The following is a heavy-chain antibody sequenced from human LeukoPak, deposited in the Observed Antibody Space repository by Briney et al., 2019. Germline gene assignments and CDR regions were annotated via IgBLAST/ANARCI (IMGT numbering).Heavy chain of an antibody. V-gene: IGHV3-23*01. CDR2: ISGSGGST. J-gene: IGHJ4*02. CDR1: GFTFNGYA. CDR3: AINLNVVVGATSGY. D-gene: IGHD1-26*01. Sequence: GGSLRLPCAASGFTFNGYAMSWVRQAPGKGLEWVSAISGSGGSTYYADSVKGRFTISRDNSKNTLYLQMNSLRAEDTAVYYCAINLNVVVGATSGYWGQGTLVTVSS.